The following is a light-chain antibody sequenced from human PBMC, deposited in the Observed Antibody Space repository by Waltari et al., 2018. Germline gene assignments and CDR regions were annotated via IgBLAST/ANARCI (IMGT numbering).Light chain of an antibody. CDR3: QQADRLPLT. J-gene: IGKJ4*01. CDR2: WAS. V-gene: IGKV4-1*01. Sequence: DIVMTQSPDSLAVSLGERATIHCKSSQSVLYSSNNKNSLAWYQQKPGQPPKFLIHWASTRESGVPDRFSGSGSGTDFTLTISSLQAEDFATYYCQQADRLPLTFGGGTKVEIK. CDR1: QSVLYSSNNKNS.